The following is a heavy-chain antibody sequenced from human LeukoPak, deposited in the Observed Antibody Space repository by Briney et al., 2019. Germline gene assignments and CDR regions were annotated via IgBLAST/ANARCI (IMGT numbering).Heavy chain of an antibody. CDR3: ASGSSSWYVDY. CDR1: GYTFTGYY. J-gene: IGHJ4*02. D-gene: IGHD6-13*01. Sequence: GASVTVSCKASGYTFTGYYMHWGRQAPGQGLEGMGWINPNSGGTNYVQKFQGRVTMTRDTSISTAYVELSRLRSDDTAVYYCASGSSSWYVDYWGQGTLVTVSS. CDR2: INPNSGGT. V-gene: IGHV1-2*02.